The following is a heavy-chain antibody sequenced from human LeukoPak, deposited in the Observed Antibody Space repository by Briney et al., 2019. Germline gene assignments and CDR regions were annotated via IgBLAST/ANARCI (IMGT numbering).Heavy chain of an antibody. CDR2: ISSSGSTI. J-gene: IGHJ4*02. D-gene: IGHD1-26*01. CDR3: ASSWELLRLHFDY. CDR1: GFTFSDYY. V-gene: IGHV3-11*01. Sequence: PGGSLRLSCAASGFTFSDYYMSWIRQAPGKGLEWVSYISSSGSTIYYADSVKGRFTISRDNAKNSLYLQMNSLRAEDTAVYYCASSWELLRLHFDYWGQGTLVTVSS.